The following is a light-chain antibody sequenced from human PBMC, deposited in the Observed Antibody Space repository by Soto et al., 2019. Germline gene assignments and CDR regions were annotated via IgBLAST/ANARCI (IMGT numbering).Light chain of an antibody. Sequence: QSALTQPASVSGSPGQSITISCTGTSSDVGGYNYVSWYQQHPGKAPNLIIFDVSNRPSGVSNRFSGSKSGNSASLTISGLQAEDEADYYCSSYTGSNTPVVSGGGTQLTVL. J-gene: IGLJ2*01. CDR3: SSYTGSNTPVV. CDR1: SSDVGGYNY. V-gene: IGLV2-14*01. CDR2: DVS.